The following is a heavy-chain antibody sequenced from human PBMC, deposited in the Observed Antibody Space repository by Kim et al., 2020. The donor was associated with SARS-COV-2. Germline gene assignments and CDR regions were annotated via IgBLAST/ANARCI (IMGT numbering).Heavy chain of an antibody. V-gene: IGHV4-59*13. CDR1: GGSISNSY. CDR3: ARAGYSVSWEYYYYAMDV. CDR2: IYYSGST. J-gene: IGHJ6*02. D-gene: IGHD6-13*01. Sequence: SETLSLTCTVSGGSISNSYWSWIRQSPGKGLEWIGYIYYSGSTNYNPSLRSRVTISLDTSKNQFSLKLSSVTAADTAVYYCARAGYSVSWEYYYYAMDVWGQGTTVIVS.